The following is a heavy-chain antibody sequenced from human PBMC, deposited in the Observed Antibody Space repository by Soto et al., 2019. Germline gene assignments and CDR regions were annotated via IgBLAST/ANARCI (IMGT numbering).Heavy chain of an antibody. CDR3: ARDSHDFWSGYYRPKGTNWFDP. V-gene: IGHV3-74*01. D-gene: IGHD3-3*01. Sequence: PGGSLRLSCAASGFTFSSYWMHWVRQAPGKGLVWVSRINSDGSSTSYADSVKGRFTISRDNAKNTLYLQMNSLRAEDTAVYYCARDSHDFWSGYYRPKGTNWFDPWGQGTLVTSPQ. J-gene: IGHJ5*02. CDR1: GFTFSSYW. CDR2: INSDGSST.